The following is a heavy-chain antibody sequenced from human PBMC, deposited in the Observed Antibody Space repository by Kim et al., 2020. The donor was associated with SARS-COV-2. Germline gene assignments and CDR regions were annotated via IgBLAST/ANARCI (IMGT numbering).Heavy chain of an antibody. J-gene: IGHJ6*02. D-gene: IGHD2-15*01. CDR2: INHSGST. V-gene: IGHV4-34*01. CDR3: ARGSEGRGVVVVAATLGMDV. CDR1: GGSFSGYY. Sequence: SETLSLTCAVYGGSFSGYYWSWIRQPPGKGLEWIGEINHSGSTNYNPSLKSRVTISVDTSKNQFSLKLSSVTAADTAVYYCARGSEGRGVVVVAATLGMDVWGQGTTVTVSS.